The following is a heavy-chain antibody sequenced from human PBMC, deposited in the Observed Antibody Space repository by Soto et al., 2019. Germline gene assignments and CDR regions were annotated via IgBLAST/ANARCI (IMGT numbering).Heavy chain of an antibody. CDR2: INPTSST. Sequence: QVQLVQSGAEVKKPGASVKVSCKASGYTFTSYYMHWVRQAPRQGLEWMGIINPTSSTSYAQKFQGRVTMTRDTSTSTVYMELRSLRSEDTAVYYCARVYCSGGSCYGIDYWGQGTLVTVSS. J-gene: IGHJ4*02. D-gene: IGHD2-15*01. V-gene: IGHV1-46*01. CDR3: ARVYCSGGSCYGIDY. CDR1: GYTFTSYY.